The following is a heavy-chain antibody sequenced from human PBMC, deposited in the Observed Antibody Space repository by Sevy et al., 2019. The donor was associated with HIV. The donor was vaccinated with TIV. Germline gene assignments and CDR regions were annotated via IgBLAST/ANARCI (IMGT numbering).Heavy chain of an antibody. J-gene: IGHJ4*02. V-gene: IGHV1-8*01. CDR1: RSTFVSND. D-gene: IGHD3-22*01. CDR3: AQGYYFTY. Sequence: ASVKVSCKASRSTFVSNDINWLRQAPGQGLEWVGWMRPNSGEVGYAQKFQGRVTMTRNISITTAYMELGHLRSDDTAVYYCAQGYYFTYWGQGTVVTVSS. CDR2: MRPNSGEV.